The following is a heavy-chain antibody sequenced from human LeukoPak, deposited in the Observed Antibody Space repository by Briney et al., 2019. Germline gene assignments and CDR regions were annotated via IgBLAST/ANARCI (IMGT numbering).Heavy chain of an antibody. Sequence: GGSLRLSCAASGFAFSSQAMGWVPQAPGKGLEWVSVISDSGSITYYADSVKGRFTISRDNSKNTLFLQMNSLRAEDTAVYYCAKDARRTSGWYFFDYWGQGSLVTVSS. CDR2: ISDSGSIT. CDR1: GFAFSSQA. J-gene: IGHJ4*02. CDR3: AKDARRTSGWYFFDY. D-gene: IGHD6-19*01. V-gene: IGHV3-23*01.